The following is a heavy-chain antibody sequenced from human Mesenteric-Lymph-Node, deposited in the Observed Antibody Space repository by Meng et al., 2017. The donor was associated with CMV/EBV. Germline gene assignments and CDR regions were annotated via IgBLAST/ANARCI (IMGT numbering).Heavy chain of an antibody. CDR1: AGSISSSSYY. D-gene: IGHD7-27*01. Sequence: SETLSLTCTVSAGSISSSSYYWGWIRQPPGKGLEWIGSIYYSGSTYYNPSLKSRVTISVDTSKNRFSLKLSSVTAADTAVYYCARTGEDYGMDVWGQGTTVTVSS. V-gene: IGHV4-39*07. CDR3: ARTGEDYGMDV. CDR2: IYYSGST. J-gene: IGHJ6*02.